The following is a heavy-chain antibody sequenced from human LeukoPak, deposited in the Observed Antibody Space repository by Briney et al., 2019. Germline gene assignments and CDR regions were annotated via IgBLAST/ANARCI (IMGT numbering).Heavy chain of an antibody. CDR3: ARGRYCSGGSCYFYYYYYYMDV. J-gene: IGHJ6*03. D-gene: IGHD2-15*01. CDR2: INHSGST. CDR1: GGSFSGYY. Sequence: SETLSLTCAVYGGSFSGYYWSWIRQPPGKGLEWIGEINHSGSTNYNPSLKSRVTISVDTSKNQFSLKLSSVTAADTAVYYCARGRYCSGGSCYFYYYYYYMDVWGKGTTVTVSS. V-gene: IGHV4-34*01.